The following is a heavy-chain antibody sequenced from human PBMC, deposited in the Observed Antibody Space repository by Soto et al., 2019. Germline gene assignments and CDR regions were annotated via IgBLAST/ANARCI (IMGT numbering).Heavy chain of an antibody. V-gene: IGHV3-74*01. Sequence: EVQLVESGGGVVQPGGSLRLSCAVSGISLSSYRMHWIRQAPGKGLVWVSCIESDGIGTSYADSVKGRFTISRDNAKNPLFLQMNSLRADDTAVFYCARDGNGLSYWGQGTLVTVSS. D-gene: IGHD2-8*01. CDR2: IESDGIGT. J-gene: IGHJ4*02. CDR3: ARDGNGLSY. CDR1: GISLSSYR.